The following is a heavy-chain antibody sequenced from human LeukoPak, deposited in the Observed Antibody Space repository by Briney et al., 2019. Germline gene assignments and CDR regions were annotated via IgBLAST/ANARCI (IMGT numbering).Heavy chain of an antibody. CDR2: IYYSGST. V-gene: IGHV4-59*11. J-gene: IGHJ4*02. D-gene: IGHD6-19*01. CDR1: GGSISSHY. CDR3: ARVRVSSSSHPWYFDY. Sequence: SETLSLTCTVSGGSISSHYWSWIRQPPGKGLEWIGYIYYSGSTNYNPSLKSRVTISVDTSKNQFSLKLTSVTAADTAVYYCARVRVSSSSHPWYFDYWGQGTLATVSS.